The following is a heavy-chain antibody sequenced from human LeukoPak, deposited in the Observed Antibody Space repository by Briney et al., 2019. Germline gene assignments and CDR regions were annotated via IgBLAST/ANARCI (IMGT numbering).Heavy chain of an antibody. CDR3: ASLDVRGDYPIKN. V-gene: IGHV4-34*01. D-gene: IGHD4-17*01. CDR2: INHSGST. J-gene: IGHJ4*02. CDR1: GGSFSGYY. Sequence: SETLSLTCAAYGGSFSGYYWSWIRQPPGKGLEWIGEINHSGSTNYNPSLKSRVTISVDTSKNQFSLKLSSVTAADTAVYYCASLDVRGDYPIKNWGQGTLVTVSS.